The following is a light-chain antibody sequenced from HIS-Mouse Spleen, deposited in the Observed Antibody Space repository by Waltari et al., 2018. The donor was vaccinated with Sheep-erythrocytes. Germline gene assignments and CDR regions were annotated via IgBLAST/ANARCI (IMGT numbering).Light chain of an antibody. CDR1: SSDVGGYNY. J-gene: IGLJ3*02. CDR3: SSYAGSNNWV. Sequence: QSALTQPPSASGSPGPSVTISCTGTSSDVGGYNYVPWYQQHPGNAPKLMIYEVSKRPSGVPDRFSGSKSGNTASLTVSGLQAEDEADYYCSSYAGSNNWVFGGGTKLTVL. V-gene: IGLV2-8*01. CDR2: EVS.